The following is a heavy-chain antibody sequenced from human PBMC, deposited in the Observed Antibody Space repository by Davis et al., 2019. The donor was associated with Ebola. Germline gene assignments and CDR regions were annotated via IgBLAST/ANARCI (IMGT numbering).Heavy chain of an antibody. D-gene: IGHD3/OR15-3a*01. J-gene: IGHJ5*02. CDR2: IYYSGST. CDR1: GGSVSSGSYY. V-gene: IGHV4-61*01. Sequence: MPSETLSLTCTVSGGSVSSGSYYCSWIRQPPGKGLEWIGYIYYSGSTNYNPSLKSRVTISVDTSKNQFSLKLNSVTAADTAVYYCARVVVLVIAPNWFDPWGQGTLVTVSS. CDR3: ARVVVLVIAPNWFDP.